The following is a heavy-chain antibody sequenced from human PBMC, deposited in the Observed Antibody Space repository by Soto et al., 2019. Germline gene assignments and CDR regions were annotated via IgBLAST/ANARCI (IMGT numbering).Heavy chain of an antibody. CDR3: ARRTIGYCSGGSCRRIAFDI. CDR1: GGSFSGYY. CDR2: INHSGST. J-gene: IGHJ3*02. V-gene: IGHV4-34*01. Sequence: SETLSLTCAVYGGSFSGYYWSWIRQPPGKGLEWIGEINHSGSTNYNPSLKSRVTISVDTSKNQFSLKLSSVTAADMAVYYCARRTIGYCSGGSCRRIAFDIWGQGTMVTVSS. D-gene: IGHD2-15*01.